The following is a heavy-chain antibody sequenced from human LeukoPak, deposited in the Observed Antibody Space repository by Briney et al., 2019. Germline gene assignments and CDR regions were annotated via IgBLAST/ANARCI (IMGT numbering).Heavy chain of an antibody. CDR2: INPNSGGT. D-gene: IGHD1-26*01. Sequence: ASVKVSCKASGYTLTGYYMHWVRQAPGQGLEWMGWINPNSGGTNYAQKFQGRVTMTRDTSITTAYMELSRLRFDDTAVYYCARGYSGTYTDYFDPWGQGTPVTVSS. CDR1: GYTLTGYY. J-gene: IGHJ5*02. V-gene: IGHV1-2*02. CDR3: ARGYSGTYTDYFDP.